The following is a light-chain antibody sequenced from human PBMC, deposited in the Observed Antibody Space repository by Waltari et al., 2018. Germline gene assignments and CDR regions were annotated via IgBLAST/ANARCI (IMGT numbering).Light chain of an antibody. CDR2: KAS. J-gene: IGKJ4*01. CDR3: QQYNSYLT. CDR1: QSISSW. Sequence: DIQMTQSPSTLLESVGERATIPCRASQSISSWLAWYQQKPGKAPKLLIYKASSLESGVPSRFSGSGSGTEFTLTISSLQPDDFATYYCQQYNSYLTFGGGTKVEIK. V-gene: IGKV1-5*03.